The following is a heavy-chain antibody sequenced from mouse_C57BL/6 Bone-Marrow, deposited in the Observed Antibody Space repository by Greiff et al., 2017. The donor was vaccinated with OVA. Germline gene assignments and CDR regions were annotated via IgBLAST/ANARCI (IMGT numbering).Heavy chain of an antibody. D-gene: IGHD3-1*01. V-gene: IGHV5-17*01. Sequence: EVMLVESGGGLVKPGGSLKLSCAASGFTFSDYGMHWVRQAPEKGLEWVAYISSGSSTIYYADTVKGRFTISRDNAKNTLFLHMTSLRSEDTAMYYCARISDWYFDVWGTGTTVTVSS. CDR3: ARISDWYFDV. CDR2: ISSGSSTI. J-gene: IGHJ1*03. CDR1: GFTFSDYG.